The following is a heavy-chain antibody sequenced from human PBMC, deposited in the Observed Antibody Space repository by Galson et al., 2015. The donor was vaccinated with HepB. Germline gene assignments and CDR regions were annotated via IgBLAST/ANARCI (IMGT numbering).Heavy chain of an antibody. D-gene: IGHD3-10*01. CDR1: GFTFSSYW. J-gene: IGHJ6*01. Sequence: LRLSCAASGFTFSSYWMNWVRQAPGKGLEWVAHINQDGSSKYYVDSVKGRFTISRDNAKDSVYLQLDSLRAEDTAVYYCARRISLVRGIITKPDYYYGMDV. V-gene: IGHV3-7*03. CDR2: INQDGSSK. CDR3: ARRISLVRGIITKPDYYYGMDV.